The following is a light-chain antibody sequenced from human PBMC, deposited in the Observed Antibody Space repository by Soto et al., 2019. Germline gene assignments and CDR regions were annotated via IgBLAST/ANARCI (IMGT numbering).Light chain of an antibody. CDR1: QTISSW. CDR2: KAS. V-gene: IGKV1-5*03. J-gene: IGKJ1*01. Sequence: DIQMTQSPSTLSGSVGDRVTITWRASQTISSWFAWYQQKPGKAPKLLIYKASTLKSGVPSRFSGSGSGTEFTLTISSLQPDDFATYYCQHYNSYSEAFGQGTKVDI. CDR3: QHYNSYSEA.